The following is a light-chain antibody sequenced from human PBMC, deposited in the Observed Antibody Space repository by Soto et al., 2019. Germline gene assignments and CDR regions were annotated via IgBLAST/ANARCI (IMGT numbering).Light chain of an antibody. CDR3: CSYAGSYTFVV. V-gene: IGLV2-11*01. CDR1: SSDVGGYNY. J-gene: IGLJ2*01. CDR2: DVS. Sequence: QSALTQPRSVSGSPGQSVTISCTGTSSDVGGYNYVSWYQQHPGKAPKLMIYDVSKRPSGVPDRLSGSKSGNTAFLTISGLQAEDEADYYCCSYAGSYTFVVFGGGTKLTVL.